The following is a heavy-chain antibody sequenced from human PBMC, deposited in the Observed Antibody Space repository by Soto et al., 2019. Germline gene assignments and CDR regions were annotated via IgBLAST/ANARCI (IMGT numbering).Heavy chain of an antibody. V-gene: IGHV1-18*01. CDR1: GYTFTSYG. J-gene: IGHJ5*02. Sequence: ASVKVSCKASGYTFTSYGISWVRQAPGQGLEWMGWISAYNGNTNYAQKLQGRVTMTTDTSTSTAYMELRSLRSDDTAVYYCARTPSRVVGFLEWLSPTWFDPWGQGTLVTVSS. D-gene: IGHD3-3*01. CDR2: ISAYNGNT. CDR3: ARTPSRVVGFLEWLSPTWFDP.